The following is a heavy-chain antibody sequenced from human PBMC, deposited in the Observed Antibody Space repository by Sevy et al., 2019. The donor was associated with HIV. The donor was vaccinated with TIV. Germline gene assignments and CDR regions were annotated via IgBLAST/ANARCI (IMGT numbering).Heavy chain of an antibody. Sequence: GGSLRLSCAASGFTFSSYSMNWVRQAPGKGLEWVSYISSSSTIYYADSVKGRFTISRDNAKNSLYLQMNSLRDEDTAVYYCARVGSKAPPPYYYYYGMDVWGQGTTVTVSS. J-gene: IGHJ6*02. D-gene: IGHD4-4*01. CDR3: ARVGSKAPPPYYYYYGMDV. CDR1: GFTFSSYS. CDR2: ISSSSTI. V-gene: IGHV3-48*02.